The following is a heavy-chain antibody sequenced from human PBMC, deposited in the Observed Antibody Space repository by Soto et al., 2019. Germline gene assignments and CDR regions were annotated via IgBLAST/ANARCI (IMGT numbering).Heavy chain of an antibody. V-gene: IGHV4-59*01. J-gene: IGHJ3*02. D-gene: IGHD1-26*01. Sequence: ETLSLTCTVPGGSISSYFWSWIRQSPGEGLEWIGYIFYIGTTNYSPSLKSRVTMSLGTAKNQFSLNLTSVTAADTAVYYCARGRGGTYDAFDIWGQGTMVTVSS. CDR3: ARGRGGTYDAFDI. CDR2: IFYIGTT. CDR1: GGSISSYF.